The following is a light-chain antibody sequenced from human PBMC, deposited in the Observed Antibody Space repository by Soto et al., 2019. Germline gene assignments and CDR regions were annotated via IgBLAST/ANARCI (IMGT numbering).Light chain of an antibody. CDR1: SSDVGAYNY. CDR3: TSYTSRSALYV. Sequence: QSVLTQPASVSGSPGQSITISCTGTSSDVGAYNYVSWYQHNAGKAPKLMIYEVRKRPSGVSNRFSGSKSGNTASLTISGLQPEDEADYYCTSYTSRSALYVFGTGTKVPVL. V-gene: IGLV2-14*01. J-gene: IGLJ1*01. CDR2: EVR.